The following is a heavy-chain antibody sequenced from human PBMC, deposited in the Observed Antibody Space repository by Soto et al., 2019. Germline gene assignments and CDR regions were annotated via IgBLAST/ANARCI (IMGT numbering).Heavy chain of an antibody. CDR1: GFTFSNYA. CDR3: ARDRVYYYDNSGYYNFDY. Sequence: QVQLVESGGGVVQPGRSLRVSCAASGFTFSNYAMHRVRQAPGKGLEWVAVVSYDGSKQFYADSVEGRFTISRDSSKSTLYLHMDNLRDEDTAVYYCARDRVYYYDNSGYYNFDYWGQGTLVTVSS. J-gene: IGHJ4*02. V-gene: IGHV3-30-3*01. CDR2: VSYDGSKQ. D-gene: IGHD3-22*01.